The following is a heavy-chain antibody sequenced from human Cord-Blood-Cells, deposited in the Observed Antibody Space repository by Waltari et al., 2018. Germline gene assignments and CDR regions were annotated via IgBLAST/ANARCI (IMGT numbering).Heavy chain of an antibody. J-gene: IGHJ4*02. Sequence: QVQLVQSGAEVKKPGASVKVSCKVSGYTLTELSMHWVRQAPGKGLEWMGVVDPEDGETNDAQKFQGRVTMTEDTSTDTAYMELSSLRSEDTAVYYCASRPIYDVWSGYFDYWGQGTLVTVSS. CDR1: GYTLTELS. V-gene: IGHV1-24*01. CDR2: VDPEDGET. CDR3: ASRPIYDVWSGYFDY. D-gene: IGHD3-3*01.